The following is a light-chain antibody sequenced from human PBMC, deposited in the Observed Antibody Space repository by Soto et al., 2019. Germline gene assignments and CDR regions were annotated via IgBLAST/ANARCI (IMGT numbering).Light chain of an antibody. Sequence: EIVLTQSPATLSLSPGERATLSCRASQSVSRYLAWYQQKPGQAPRLLIYDVSTRATGVPARFSGSGSGTDCTLTITSLEPEDFAVYSCQQRSNWPITLGQGTRLEIK. V-gene: IGKV3-11*01. CDR1: QSVSRY. CDR2: DVS. J-gene: IGKJ5*01. CDR3: QQRSNWPIT.